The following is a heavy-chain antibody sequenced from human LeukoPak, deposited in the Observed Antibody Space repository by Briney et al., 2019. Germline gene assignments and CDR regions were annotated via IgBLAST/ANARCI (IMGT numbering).Heavy chain of an antibody. V-gene: IGHV3-30-3*01. J-gene: IGHJ4*02. CDR3: ARGGTRITMIVVAMTGLDY. CDR2: ISYDGSNK. CDR1: GFTFSSYA. Sequence: PGGSLRLSCAASGFTFSSYAMHWVRQAPGKGLEWVAVISYDGSNKYYADSVKGRFTISRDNSKNTLYLQMNSLRADDTAVYYCARGGTRITMIVVAMTGLDYWGQGTLVTVSS. D-gene: IGHD3-22*01.